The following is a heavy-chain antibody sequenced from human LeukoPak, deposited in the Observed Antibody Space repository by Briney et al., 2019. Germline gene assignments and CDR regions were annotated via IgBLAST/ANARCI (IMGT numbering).Heavy chain of an antibody. J-gene: IGHJ4*02. Sequence: PSETLSLTCAVYGGSFSGYYWSWIRQPPGKGLEWIGEINHSGSTNYNPSLKSRVTISVDTSKNQFSLKLSSVTAADTAVYYCARLEAYWGQGTLVTVSS. CDR2: INHSGST. CDR3: ARLEAY. D-gene: IGHD3-3*01. CDR1: GGSFSGYY. V-gene: IGHV4-34*01.